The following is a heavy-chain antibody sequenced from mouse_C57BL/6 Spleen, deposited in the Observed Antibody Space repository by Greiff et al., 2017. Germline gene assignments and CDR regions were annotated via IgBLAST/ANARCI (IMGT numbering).Heavy chain of an antibody. V-gene: IGHV1-82*01. D-gene: IGHD4-1*01. CDR1: GYAFSSSW. Sequence: QVQLQQSGPELVKPGASVKISCKASGYAFSSSWMNWVKQRPGKGLEWSGRIYPGDGDTNYNGKFKGKATLTADKSSSTAYMQLSSLTSEDSAVYFCARRLGHFDYWGQGTTLTVSS. CDR2: IYPGDGDT. J-gene: IGHJ2*01. CDR3: ARRLGHFDY.